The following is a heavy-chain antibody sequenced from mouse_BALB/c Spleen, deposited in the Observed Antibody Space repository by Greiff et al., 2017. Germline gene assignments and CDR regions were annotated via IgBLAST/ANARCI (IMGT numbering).Heavy chain of an antibody. D-gene: IGHD1-2*01. CDR3: TRNYGHYYAMDY. CDR1: GYTFTSYW. J-gene: IGHJ4*01. CDR2: IYPSDSYT. V-gene: IGHV1-69*02. Sequence: QVQLQQPGAELVRPGASVKLSCKASGYTFTSYWINWVKQRPGQGLEWIGNIYPSDSYTNYNQKFKDKATLTVDKSSSTAYMQLSSPTSEDSAVYYCTRNYGHYYAMDYWGQGTSVTVSS.